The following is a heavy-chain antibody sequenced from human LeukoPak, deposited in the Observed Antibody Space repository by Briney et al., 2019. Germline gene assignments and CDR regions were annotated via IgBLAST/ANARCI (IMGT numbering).Heavy chain of an antibody. Sequence: SETLSLTCTVSGGSISSSTDYWDWIRQPPGKGLEWIGSLYYTGTTYYKPSLKGRVSISVDTSKNQFSLKLTSVTAADTAVYYCARLPQGGSSYGPLDVWGQGTTVTVSS. CDR2: LYYTGTT. D-gene: IGHD5-18*01. J-gene: IGHJ6*02. V-gene: IGHV4-39*01. CDR3: ARLPQGGSSYGPLDV. CDR1: GGSISSSTDY.